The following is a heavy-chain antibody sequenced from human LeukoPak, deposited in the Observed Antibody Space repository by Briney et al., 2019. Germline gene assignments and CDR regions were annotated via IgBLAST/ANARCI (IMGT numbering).Heavy chain of an antibody. CDR2: ISSSSSYI. CDR3: ARNWNGALDP. V-gene: IGHV3-21*01. J-gene: IGHJ5*02. CDR1: GFTFSSYS. Sequence: GGSLRLSCAASGFTFSSYSMNWVRQAPGKGLEWVSSISSSSSYIYYADSVKGRFTISRDNAKNSLYLQMNGLRAEDTAVYYCARNWNGALDPWGQGTLVTVSS. D-gene: IGHD1-1*01.